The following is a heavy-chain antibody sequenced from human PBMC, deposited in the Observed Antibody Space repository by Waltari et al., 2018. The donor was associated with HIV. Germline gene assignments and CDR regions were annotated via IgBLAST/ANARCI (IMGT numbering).Heavy chain of an antibody. CDR2: INKDGSNT. CDR3: ARGVGYGMDV. D-gene: IGHD2-15*01. V-gene: IGHV3-74*01. J-gene: IGHJ6*02. CDR1: GFTVCSNW. Sequence: EVQLVESGGGLVQPGESLRLSCEAPGFTVCSNWATGVRQAPGKGLVWVSCINKDGSNTRYADSVKGRLTISRDNAKNTLYLQMNSLRAEDTAVYYCARGVGYGMDVWGQGTTVTVSS.